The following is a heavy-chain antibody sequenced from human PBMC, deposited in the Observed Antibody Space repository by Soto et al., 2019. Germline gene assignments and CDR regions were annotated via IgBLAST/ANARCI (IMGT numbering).Heavy chain of an antibody. CDR3: AREFSNSPEAFDS. CDR1: GGSVNSDSYY. D-gene: IGHD6-6*01. V-gene: IGHV4-61*01. CDR2: IYYTGST. J-gene: IGHJ4*02. Sequence: QVHLQESGPGQVKPSETLSLICTVSGGSVNSDSYYWSWIRQPPGRGLEWIGYIYYTGSTNYNPSLQSRVTISVDTSRNQCSLKLSSVTAADTAVYYCAREFSNSPEAFDSWGQGSLVTVSS.